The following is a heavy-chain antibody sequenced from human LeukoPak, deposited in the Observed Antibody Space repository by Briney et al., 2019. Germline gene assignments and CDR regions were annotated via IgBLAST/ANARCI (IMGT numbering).Heavy chain of an antibody. CDR1: GYTFTGYY. Sequence: ASVKVSCKASGYTFTGYYMHWVRQAPGQGLEWMGWINPNSGGTNYAQKFQGRVTMTRDTSISTAYMELSRLRSDDTAVYYCARDSVLLWFGAPGWFDPWGQGTLVTVSS. CDR3: ARDSVLLWFGAPGWFDP. V-gene: IGHV1-2*02. D-gene: IGHD3-10*01. CDR2: INPNSGGT. J-gene: IGHJ5*02.